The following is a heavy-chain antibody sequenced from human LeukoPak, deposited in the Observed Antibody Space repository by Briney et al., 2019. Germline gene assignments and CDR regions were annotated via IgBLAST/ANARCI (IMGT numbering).Heavy chain of an antibody. CDR2: IWYDGSNK. Sequence: GRSLRLSCAASGFTFSSYGMHWVRQAPGKGLEWVAVIWYDGSNKYYADSVKGRFTISRDNPKNTLYLQMNSLRAEDTAVYYCARESGFGDDSSGYYFDYWGQGTLVTVSS. V-gene: IGHV3-33*01. J-gene: IGHJ4*02. CDR1: GFTFSSYG. D-gene: IGHD3-22*01. CDR3: ARESGFGDDSSGYYFDY.